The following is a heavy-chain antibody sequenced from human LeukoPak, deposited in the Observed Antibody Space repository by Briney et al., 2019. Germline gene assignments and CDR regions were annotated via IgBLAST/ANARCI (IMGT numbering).Heavy chain of an antibody. D-gene: IGHD4/OR15-4a*01. J-gene: IGHJ4*02. CDR3: AKAGLVRGGALDS. CDR2: ITGSGDGI. Sequence: GGSLRLSCAASGFTFSTYAMTWVRQAPGKGLEWVSSITGSGDGISAADSVKGRFSISRDNSKNTLYLQMNSLRVEDTAVYYCAKAGLVRGGALDSWGQGTLVTVSS. V-gene: IGHV3-23*01. CDR1: GFTFSTYA.